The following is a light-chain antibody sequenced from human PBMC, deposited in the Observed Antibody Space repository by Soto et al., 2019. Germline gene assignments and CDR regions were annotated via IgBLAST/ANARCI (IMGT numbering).Light chain of an antibody. J-gene: IGLJ2*01. V-gene: IGLV2-14*01. CDR2: DVS. CDR3: SSYTPRSTVV. CDR1: SSEVGDDNS. Sequence: QSVLTQPAYVSGSPGQSINISCTGSSSEVGDDNSVSWYIQYPGKVPELLIYDVSNRPSGVSNRFSGSKSGNTASLTISGLQAEDEADYYCSSYTPRSTVVFGGGTKLTVL.